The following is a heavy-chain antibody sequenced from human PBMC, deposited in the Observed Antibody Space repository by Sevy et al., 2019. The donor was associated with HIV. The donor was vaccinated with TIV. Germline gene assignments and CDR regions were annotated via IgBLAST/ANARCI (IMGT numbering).Heavy chain of an antibody. CDR1: GFTFSSYG. CDR3: AKEILSGYCWTYGFDI. J-gene: IGHJ3*02. D-gene: IGHD3-22*01. Sequence: GGSLRLSCAASGFTFSSYGMHWVRQVPGKGLEWVAVIAYDGSNRYYRNSVKGRFTISRDNSKNTLSLQMNSLRPEDTAVYYCAKEILSGYCWTYGFDIYGHGTMVTVSS. CDR2: IAYDGSNR. V-gene: IGHV3-30*18.